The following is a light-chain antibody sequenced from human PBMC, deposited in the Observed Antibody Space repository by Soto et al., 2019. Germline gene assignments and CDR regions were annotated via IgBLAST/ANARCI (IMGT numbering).Light chain of an antibody. Sequence: EIVMTQSPATLSVSPGERATLSCRASQSVGGNLAWYQQRPGQAPRLLIFDASTRATGIPARFSGSGSGTEFTLSISSLQSEDFAVYYCQQSNDSRSITFGQGTRLEIK. V-gene: IGKV3-15*01. CDR3: QQSNDSRSIT. J-gene: IGKJ5*01. CDR2: DAS. CDR1: QSVGGN.